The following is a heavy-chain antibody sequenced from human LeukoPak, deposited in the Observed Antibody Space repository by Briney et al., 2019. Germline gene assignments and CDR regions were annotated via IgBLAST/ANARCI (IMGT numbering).Heavy chain of an antibody. D-gene: IGHD6-13*01. Sequence: ASVKVSCKASGYTFTGYYMHWVRQAPGQGLEWMGRINPNSGGTNYAQKFQGRVTMTRDTSISTAYMELSRLRSDDTAVYYCARVQQLPTGYYFGYWGQGTLVTVSS. V-gene: IGHV1-2*06. J-gene: IGHJ4*02. CDR3: ARVQQLPTGYYFGY. CDR1: GYTFTGYY. CDR2: INPNSGGT.